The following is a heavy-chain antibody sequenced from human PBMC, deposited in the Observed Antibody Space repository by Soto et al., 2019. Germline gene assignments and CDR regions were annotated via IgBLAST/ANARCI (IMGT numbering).Heavy chain of an antibody. CDR1: GGTFSSYA. Sequence: QVQLVQSGAEVKKPGSSVKVSCKASGGTFSSYAISWVRQAPGQGLEWMGGIIPIFGTANYAQKFQGRVKITADESTSTAYMELSSLRSEDTAVYYCARVARYYYDSSGYYGYWGQGTLVTVSS. D-gene: IGHD3-22*01. J-gene: IGHJ4*02. CDR2: IIPIFGTA. CDR3: ARVARYYYDSSGYYGY. V-gene: IGHV1-69*01.